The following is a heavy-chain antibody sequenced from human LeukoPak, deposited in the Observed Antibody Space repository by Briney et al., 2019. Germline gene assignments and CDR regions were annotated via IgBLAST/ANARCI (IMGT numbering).Heavy chain of an antibody. V-gene: IGHV1-18*01. CDR2: ISAYNGNT. Sequence: ASVKVSCKASGYTFTSYGISWVRQAPGQGLEWMGWISAYNGNTNYAQKFQGRVTMTTDTSTSTAYMELRSLRSDDTAVYYCARAPSSVWQQLVEDYYYYGMDVWGQGTTVTVSS. CDR1: GYTFTSYG. J-gene: IGHJ6*02. CDR3: ARAPSSVWQQLVEDYYYYGMDV. D-gene: IGHD6-13*01.